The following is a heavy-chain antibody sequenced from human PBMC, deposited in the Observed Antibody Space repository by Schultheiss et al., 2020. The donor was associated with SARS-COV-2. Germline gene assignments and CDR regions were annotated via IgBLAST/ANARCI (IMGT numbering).Heavy chain of an antibody. D-gene: IGHD3-22*01. CDR3: ARHDSGGWPREPFNY. J-gene: IGHJ4*02. CDR1: GGSFRGYY. V-gene: IGHV4-34*01. Sequence: SQTLSLTCAVYGGSFRGYYWGWIRQLPGKGLEWIGSIYYSWSTYYNPSLKSRVTISVDTSKNQFSRKLSSVTAADTAVYYCARHDSGGWPREPFNYWGPGILVTVSS. CDR2: IYYSWST.